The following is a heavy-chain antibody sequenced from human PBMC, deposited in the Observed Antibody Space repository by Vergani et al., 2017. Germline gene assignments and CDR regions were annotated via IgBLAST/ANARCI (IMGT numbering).Heavy chain of an antibody. Sequence: EVQLLESGGGLVQPGGSLRLSCAASGFTFSSYAMSWVRQAPGKGLEWVSAISGSGGSTYYADSVKGRFTISRDNSKNTLYLQMNSLRAEDTAVYYCAIAPLYCYDRSGYKGGDDYWGQGTLVTVSS. CDR2: ISGSGGST. J-gene: IGHJ4*02. CDR3: AIAPLYCYDRSGYKGGDDY. D-gene: IGHD3-22*01. V-gene: IGHV3-23*01. CDR1: GFTFSSYA.